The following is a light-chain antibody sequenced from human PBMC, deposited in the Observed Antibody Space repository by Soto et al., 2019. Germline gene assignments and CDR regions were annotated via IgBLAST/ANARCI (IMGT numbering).Light chain of an antibody. CDR1: ESISTW. V-gene: IGKV1-5*01. CDR3: QQYKSYSWT. Sequence: DIQMTQSPSTLSASVGDRVTMTCRASESISTWLAWYQQKPGKAPKLLIYDASSLESGVPSRFSGGGSGTEFTLTISSLQPDDFAAYYCQQYKSYSWTFVQGTKVEVK. J-gene: IGKJ1*01. CDR2: DAS.